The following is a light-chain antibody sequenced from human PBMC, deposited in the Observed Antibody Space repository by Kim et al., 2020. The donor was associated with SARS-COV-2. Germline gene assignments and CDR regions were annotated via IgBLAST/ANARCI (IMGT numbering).Light chain of an antibody. CDR3: QQYDT. J-gene: IGKJ2*01. CDR1: QDISNY. Sequence: DIQMTQSPSSLSASVGDRVTITCQASQDISNYLNWYQQKPGKAPNLLIYGASNLETGVPARFSGSGSGTDFTFTISSLQPEDIATYYCQQYDTFGQGTKLEIK. V-gene: IGKV1-33*01. CDR2: GAS.